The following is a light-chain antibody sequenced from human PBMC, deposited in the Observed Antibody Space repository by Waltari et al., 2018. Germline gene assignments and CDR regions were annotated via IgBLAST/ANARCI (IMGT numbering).Light chain of an antibody. CDR1: QDINLY. CDR2: SAS. Sequence: DIQMTQSPSSLSASVGDRVTIPCRASQDINLYVAWFQQRPGKAPKSLIYSASILLSGVPSSFSGSGSGTEFTLTISDLQPEDFATYYCQHYNSFPLTFGGGTKVEIK. V-gene: IGKV1-16*01. CDR3: QHYNSFPLT. J-gene: IGKJ4*01.